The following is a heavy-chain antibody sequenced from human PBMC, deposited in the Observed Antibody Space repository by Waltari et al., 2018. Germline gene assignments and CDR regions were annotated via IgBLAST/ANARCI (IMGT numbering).Heavy chain of an antibody. J-gene: IGHJ4*02. Sequence: QVQLVQSGAEVKKPGASVRDSCKASGHTFDGDYMHWLRQAPGQRLEWMGWINPNSGGTNYAQKFQCRVTMTRDTSISTAYMELSRLRSDDTAVYYCARAAVVTPIGYFDYWGQGTLVTVSS. V-gene: IGHV1-2*02. CDR3: ARAAVVTPIGYFDY. CDR1: GHTFDGDY. D-gene: IGHD2-21*02. CDR2: INPNSGGT.